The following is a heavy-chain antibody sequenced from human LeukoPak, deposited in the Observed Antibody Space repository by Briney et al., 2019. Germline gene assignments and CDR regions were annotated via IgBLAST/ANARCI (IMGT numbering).Heavy chain of an antibody. CDR3: AKGLNWNDDEDAFDI. J-gene: IGHJ3*02. CDR1: GFTFYDYT. V-gene: IGHV3-43*01. D-gene: IGHD1-1*01. CDR2: ISWDGGST. Sequence: GGSLRLSCAASGFTFYDYTMHWVRQAPGKGLEWVSLISWDGGSTYYADSVKGRFTISRDNSKNSLYLQMNSLRTEDTALYYCAKGLNWNDDEDAFDIWGQGTMVTVSS.